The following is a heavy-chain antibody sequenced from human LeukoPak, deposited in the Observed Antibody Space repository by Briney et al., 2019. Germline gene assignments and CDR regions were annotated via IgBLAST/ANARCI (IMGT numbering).Heavy chain of an antibody. V-gene: IGHV4-59*12. CDR1: GGSISSYY. Sequence: SSETLSLTCTVSGGSISSYYWSWIRQPPGKGLEWVGYIYYSGSTNYNPSLKSRVTISVDTSKNQFSLKLSSVTAADTAVYYCAREGCSGGSCYHYYYYMDVWGKGTTVTVSS. J-gene: IGHJ6*03. CDR3: AREGCSGGSCYHYYYYMDV. D-gene: IGHD2-15*01. CDR2: IYYSGST.